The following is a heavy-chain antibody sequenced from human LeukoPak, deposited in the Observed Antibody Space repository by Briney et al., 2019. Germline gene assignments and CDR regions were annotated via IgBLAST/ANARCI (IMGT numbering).Heavy chain of an antibody. CDR1: GFTFSSYA. J-gene: IGHJ4*02. CDR2: ISYDGSNK. D-gene: IGHD6-13*01. CDR3: ARVHSSSWFLPDY. Sequence: GGSLRLSCAASGFTFSSYAMHWVRQAPGKGLEWVAFISYDGSNKYYADSVKGRFTISRDNSKNTLYLQMNSLRAEDTAVYYCARVHSSSWFLPDYWGQGTLVTVSS. V-gene: IGHV3-30*04.